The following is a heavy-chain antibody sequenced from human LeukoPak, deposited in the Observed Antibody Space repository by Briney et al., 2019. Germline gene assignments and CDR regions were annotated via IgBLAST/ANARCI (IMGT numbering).Heavy chain of an antibody. CDR3: ARDYYYDSSGYRGY. D-gene: IGHD3-22*01. CDR1: GFTFSNYY. Sequence: GGSLRLSCAASGFTFSNYYMSWIRQAPGKGLEWVSYISSSGSTIYYADSVKGRFTISRDNAKNSLYLQMNSLRAEDTAVYYCARDYYYDSSGYRGYWGQGTLVTVSS. J-gene: IGHJ4*02. CDR2: ISSSGSTI. V-gene: IGHV3-11*01.